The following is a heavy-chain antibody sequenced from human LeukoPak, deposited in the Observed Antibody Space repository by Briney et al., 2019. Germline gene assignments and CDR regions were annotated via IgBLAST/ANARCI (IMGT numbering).Heavy chain of an antibody. J-gene: IGHJ4*02. V-gene: IGHV3-30*04. CDR3: ARDRTAVFDY. Sequence: GGSLRLSCAASGFTFSSYAMHWVRQAPGKGLEWVAVISYDGSNKYYADSVKGRFTISRDNSKNTLYLQMNSLRAEDTAVYYCARDRTAVFDYWGQGTLVTVSS. CDR1: GFTFSSYA. CDR2: ISYDGSNK.